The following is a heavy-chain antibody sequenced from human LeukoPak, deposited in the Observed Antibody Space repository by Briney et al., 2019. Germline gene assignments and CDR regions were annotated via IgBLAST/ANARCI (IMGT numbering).Heavy chain of an antibody. V-gene: IGHV3-33*01. D-gene: IGHD3-10*01. CDR3: ARGRGLTYYMDV. CDR2: IWYDGSNK. Sequence: GRSLRLSCAASGFTFSSYGMHWVRQAPGKGLEWVAVIWYDGSNKYYADSVKGRFTISRDNSKNTLYLQMNSLRAEDTAVYYCARGRGLTYYMDVWAKGPRSPSP. J-gene: IGHJ6*03. CDR1: GFTFSSYG.